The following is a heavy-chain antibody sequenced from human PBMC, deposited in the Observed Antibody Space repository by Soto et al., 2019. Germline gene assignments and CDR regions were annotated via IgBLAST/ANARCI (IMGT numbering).Heavy chain of an antibody. CDR2: ISGSGGGT. CDR1: GYTFSSFD. V-gene: IGHV3-23*01. CDR3: AHRTGFDY. J-gene: IGHJ4*02. Sequence: PGGSLRLSCAASGYTFSSFDMSWVRQAPGKGLEWVSTISGSGGGTNYADSVKGRFTISRDISTYTVYLQMNSLRAEDTAVYYCAHRTGFDYWGQGALVTVSS.